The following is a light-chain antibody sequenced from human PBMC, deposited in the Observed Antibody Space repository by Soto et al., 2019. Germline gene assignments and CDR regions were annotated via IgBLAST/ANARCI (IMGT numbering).Light chain of an antibody. V-gene: IGKV3-15*01. Sequence: EIVMTQSPVTLSVSPGERATLSCRASQSVSSNLAWYQQKPGQAPRLLIYGASTRATGIPDRFSGSGSGTEVTLTISSLQSEDSEVYYCPQCTNWPKTFGQGTNVEIK. CDR3: PQCTNWPKT. J-gene: IGKJ1*01. CDR1: QSVSSN. CDR2: GAS.